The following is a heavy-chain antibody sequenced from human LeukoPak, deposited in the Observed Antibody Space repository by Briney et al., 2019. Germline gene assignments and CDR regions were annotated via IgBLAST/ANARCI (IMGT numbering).Heavy chain of an antibody. CDR2: ISSSGRTI. CDR3: ARDGGYCSDNSCYNSRFDP. V-gene: IGHV3-48*04. Sequence: GGSLRLSCEASGFTFSSYSMNWVRQTPGKGLEWISYISSSGRTIHYADSMKGRFAISRDNAKNSLYLQMNSLRAEDTAVFYCARDGGYCSDNSCYNSRFDPWGQGTLVTVSS. D-gene: IGHD2-2*01. J-gene: IGHJ5*02. CDR1: GFTFSSYS.